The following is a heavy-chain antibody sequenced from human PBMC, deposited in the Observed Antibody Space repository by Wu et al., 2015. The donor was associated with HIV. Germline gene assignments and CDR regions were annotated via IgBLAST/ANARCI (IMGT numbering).Heavy chain of an antibody. CDR1: GYTFSIYG. Sequence: QVHLVQSGAEVKKPGASVRVSCKASGYTFSIYGVTWVRQAPGHGLEWMGWITPXNGDANYTQRFQGRVTMTTDTSTSTAYMELRSLRSDDTAMYYCTRAIGTTVITPSWIFDYWARELCHRLL. CDR2: ITPXNGDA. CDR3: TRAIGTTVITPSWIFDY. D-gene: IGHD2/OR15-2a*01. V-gene: IGHV1-18*01. J-gene: IGHJ4*02.